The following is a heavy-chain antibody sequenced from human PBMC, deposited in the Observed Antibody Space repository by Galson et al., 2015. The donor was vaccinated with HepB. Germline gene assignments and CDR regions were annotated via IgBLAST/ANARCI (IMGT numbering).Heavy chain of an antibody. V-gene: IGHV3-49*03. CDR1: GFTFGDYA. CDR2: IRSKAYGGTT. D-gene: IGHD3-22*01. J-gene: IGHJ5*02. CDR3: TTHSSGYYGPDDWFDP. Sequence: SLRLSCAASGFTFGDYAMSWFRQAPGKGLEWVGFIRSKAYGGTTEYAASVKGRFTISRDDSKSIAYLQMNSLKTEDTAVYYCTTHSSGYYGPDDWFDPWGQGTLVTVSS.